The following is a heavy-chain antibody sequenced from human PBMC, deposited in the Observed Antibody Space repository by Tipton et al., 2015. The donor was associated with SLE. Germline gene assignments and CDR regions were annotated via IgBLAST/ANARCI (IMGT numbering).Heavy chain of an antibody. J-gene: IGHJ4*02. D-gene: IGHD6-19*01. CDR1: GGSISSHY. CDR2: IYYSGST. CDR3: ARDGYSSGWYSIDY. V-gene: IGHV4-59*11. Sequence: TLSLTCTVSGGSISSHYWSWIRQPPGKGLEWIGYIYYSGSTNYNPSLKSRVTISVDTSKNQFSLKLSSVTAADTAVYYCARDGYSSGWYSIDYWGQGTLVTVSS.